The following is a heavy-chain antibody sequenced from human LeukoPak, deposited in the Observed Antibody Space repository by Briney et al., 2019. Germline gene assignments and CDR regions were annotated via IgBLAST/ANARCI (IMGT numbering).Heavy chain of an antibody. D-gene: IGHD5-24*01. V-gene: IGHV4-34*01. CDR2: INHSGST. Sequence: SETLSLTCAVYGGSFSGYYWSWIRQPPGKGLEWIGEINHSGSTNSNPSLKSRVTISVDTSKNQFSLKLNSVTAADTAVYYCARGRMATINYWGQGTLVTVSS. CDR3: ARGRMATINY. J-gene: IGHJ4*02. CDR1: GGSFSGYY.